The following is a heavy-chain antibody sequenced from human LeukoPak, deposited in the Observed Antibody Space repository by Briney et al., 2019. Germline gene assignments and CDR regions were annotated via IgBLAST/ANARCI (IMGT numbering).Heavy chain of an antibody. D-gene: IGHD6-19*01. CDR1: GGSFSGYY. CDR3: AKAYSGRYDD. Sequence: SETLSLTCAVYGGSFSGYYWSWIRQPPGKGLEWIGEINHSGSTNYNPSLESRVTISLDTSKNQFSLKLTSVTAADTAMYYCAKAYSGRYDDWGQGTLVTVSS. J-gene: IGHJ4*02. CDR2: INHSGST. V-gene: IGHV4-34*01.